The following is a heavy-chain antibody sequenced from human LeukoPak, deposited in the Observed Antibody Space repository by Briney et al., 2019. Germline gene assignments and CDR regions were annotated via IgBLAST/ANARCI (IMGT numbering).Heavy chain of an antibody. D-gene: IGHD5-24*01. V-gene: IGHV3-30*02. J-gene: IGHJ3*02. Sequence: GGSLRLSCAASGFTFSSYGLHWVRQAPGKGLEWVAFIRYDGSNKYYADSVKGRFTISRDNSKNTLYLQMNSLRAEDTDVYYCAKSFRPASGRSVEMATILGAFDIWGQGTMVTVSS. CDR3: AKSFRPASGRSVEMATILGAFDI. CDR2: IRYDGSNK. CDR1: GFTFSSYG.